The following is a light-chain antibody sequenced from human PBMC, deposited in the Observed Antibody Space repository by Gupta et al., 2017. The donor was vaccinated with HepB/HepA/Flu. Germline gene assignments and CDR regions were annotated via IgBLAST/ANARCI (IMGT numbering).Light chain of an antibody. V-gene: IGLV2-14*01. CDR3: SSFTYTTTLVV. CDR2: DVS. CDR1: RSDVGDYNY. Sequence: QSALTQPASVSGSPGQSITISCTATRSDVGDYNYVSWYQQYPGKAPKLLIYDVSNRPSGVSNRFSGSKSGNTASLTISGLQAEDEADYYCSSFTYTTTLVVFGGGTKVTVL. J-gene: IGLJ2*01.